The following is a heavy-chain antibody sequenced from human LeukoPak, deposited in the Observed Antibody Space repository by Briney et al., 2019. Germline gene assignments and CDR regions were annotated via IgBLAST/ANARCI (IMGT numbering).Heavy chain of an antibody. D-gene: IGHD5-18*01. J-gene: IGHJ4*02. Sequence: SGPTLVNPTQTLTLTCTFSGFSLSTSGVGVGWIRQPPGKALEWLALIYWNDDKRYSPSLKSRLTITKDTSKNQVVLTMTNMDPVDTATYYCAHRSDTAMAPGTFDYWGQGTLVTVSS. V-gene: IGHV2-5*01. CDR2: IYWNDDK. CDR1: GFSLSTSGVG. CDR3: AHRSDTAMAPGTFDY.